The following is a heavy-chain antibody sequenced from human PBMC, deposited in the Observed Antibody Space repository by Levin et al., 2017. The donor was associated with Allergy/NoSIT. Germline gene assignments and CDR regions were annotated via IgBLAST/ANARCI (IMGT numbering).Heavy chain of an antibody. Sequence: SLKISCAASGFTFSSYAMSWVRQAPGKGLEWVSAISGSGGSTYYADSVKGRFTISRDNSKNTLYLQMNSLRAEDTAVYYCAKSAATVVWSRNDYWGQGTLVTVSS. CDR2: ISGSGGST. V-gene: IGHV3-23*01. CDR3: AKSAATVVWSRNDY. J-gene: IGHJ4*02. D-gene: IGHD4-23*01. CDR1: GFTFSSYA.